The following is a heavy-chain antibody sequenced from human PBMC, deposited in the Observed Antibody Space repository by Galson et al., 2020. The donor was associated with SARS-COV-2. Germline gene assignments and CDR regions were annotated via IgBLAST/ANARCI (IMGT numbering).Heavy chain of an antibody. J-gene: IGHJ3*02. CDR1: GGSISSGSYY. Sequence: SETLSLTCTVSGGSISSGSYYWSWLRQPAGQELEWIGRIHSTGSTNYNPSLQSRVTMSVDTSKNQFSLRLSAVTAADTAVYYCARSHASSGNALDIWGQGTMVTVSS. V-gene: IGHV4-61*02. CDR3: ARSHASSGNALDI. D-gene: IGHD3-22*01. CDR2: IHSTGST.